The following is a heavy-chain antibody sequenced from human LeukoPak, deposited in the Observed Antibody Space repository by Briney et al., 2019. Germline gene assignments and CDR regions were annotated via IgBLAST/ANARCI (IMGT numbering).Heavy chain of an antibody. CDR2: MFSGGST. J-gene: IGHJ4*02. Sequence: SSETLSLTCTVSGGSISSSTFYWGWIRQPPGKGLEWIGSMFSGGSTYYNPSLKSRVTISVDTSKNHFSLKLRSVTAADTAVYYCARQTGSGLFSLPGGQGTLVTVSS. D-gene: IGHD3-10*01. CDR1: GGSISSSTFY. CDR3: ARQTGSGLFSLP. V-gene: IGHV4-39*01.